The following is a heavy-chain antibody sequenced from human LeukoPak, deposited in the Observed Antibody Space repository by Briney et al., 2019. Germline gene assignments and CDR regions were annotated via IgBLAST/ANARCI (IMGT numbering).Heavy chain of an antibody. J-gene: IGHJ4*02. CDR1: GFTFSSYE. D-gene: IGHD4-23*01. Sequence: GGSLRLSCAASGFTFSSYEMNWVRQAPGRGLEWVSYISSSGSTKYYADSVKGRVTISRDNSKNTLYLQMNSLRAEDTAVYYCARRAGGYSHPYDYWGQGTLVTVSS. CDR2: ISSSGSTK. V-gene: IGHV3-48*03. CDR3: ARRAGGYSHPYDY.